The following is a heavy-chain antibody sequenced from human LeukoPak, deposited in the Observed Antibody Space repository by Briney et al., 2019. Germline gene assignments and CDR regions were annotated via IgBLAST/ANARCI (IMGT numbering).Heavy chain of an antibody. CDR2: ISSSGSTI. V-gene: IGHV3-48*04. CDR3: ARDGTDSPWYFDY. CDR1: GFTFSSYS. J-gene: IGHJ4*02. D-gene: IGHD1-26*01. Sequence: GGSLRLSCAASGFTFSSYSMNWVCQAPGKGLEWVSYISSSGSTIYYADSVKGRFTISRDNAKNTLYLQMNSLRAEDTAVYYCARDGTDSPWYFDYWGQGTLVTVSS.